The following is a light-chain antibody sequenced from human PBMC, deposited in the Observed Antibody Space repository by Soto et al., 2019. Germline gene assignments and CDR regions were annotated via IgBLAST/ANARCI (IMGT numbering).Light chain of an antibody. CDR2: DAS. CDR3: QQYDNSVWT. J-gene: IGKJ1*01. CDR1: QSVSSY. V-gene: IGKV3D-15*01. Sequence: IVMTQSPATLSVSPGERATLSCRASQSVSSYLAWYQQKPGQAPRLLIYDASNRATGIPDRFSGSGSGTDFTLTISRLEPEDLAVYYCQQYDNSVWTFGQGTKVDIK.